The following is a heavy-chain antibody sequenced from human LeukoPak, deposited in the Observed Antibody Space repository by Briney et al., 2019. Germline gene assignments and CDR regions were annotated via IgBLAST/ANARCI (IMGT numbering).Heavy chain of an antibody. CDR1: GYSISSGYY. Sequence: SETLSLTCAVSGYSISSGYYWSWIRQPPGKGLEWIGYIYYSGSTNYNPSLKSRVTISVDTSKNQFSLKLSSVTAADTAVYYCARDSGLAYCGGDCYSNAFDIWGQGTIVTVSS. CDR2: IYYSGST. V-gene: IGHV4-61*01. CDR3: ARDSGLAYCGGDCYSNAFDI. J-gene: IGHJ3*02. D-gene: IGHD2-21*02.